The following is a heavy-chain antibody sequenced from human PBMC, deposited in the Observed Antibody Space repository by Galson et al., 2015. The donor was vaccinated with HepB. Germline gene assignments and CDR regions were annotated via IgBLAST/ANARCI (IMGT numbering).Heavy chain of an antibody. CDR1: GYSISSGYY. CDR3: ARVHYYDSSGYLYNWFDP. J-gene: IGHJ5*02. CDR2: IYHSGST. Sequence: SETLSLTCTVSGYSISSGYYWGWIRQPPGKGLEWIGSIYHSGSTYYNPSLKSRVTISVDTSKNQFSLKLSSVTAADTAVYYCARVHYYDSSGYLYNWFDPWGQGTLVTVSS. D-gene: IGHD3-22*01. V-gene: IGHV4-38-2*02.